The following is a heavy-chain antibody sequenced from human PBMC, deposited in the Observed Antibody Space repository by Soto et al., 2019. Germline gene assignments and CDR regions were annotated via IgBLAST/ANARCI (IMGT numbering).Heavy chain of an antibody. Sequence: QVQLVQSGAEVKKPGSSVKVSCKASGGTFSSYAISWVRQAPGQGLEWMGGIIPIFGTANYAQKFQGRVTITADESKSTAYRELSSLRYEDTAVYYCARSYYYDSSGYYYDAFDIWGQGTMVTVSS. CDR3: ARSYYYDSSGYYYDAFDI. CDR2: IIPIFGTA. J-gene: IGHJ3*02. CDR1: GGTFSSYA. V-gene: IGHV1-69*01. D-gene: IGHD3-22*01.